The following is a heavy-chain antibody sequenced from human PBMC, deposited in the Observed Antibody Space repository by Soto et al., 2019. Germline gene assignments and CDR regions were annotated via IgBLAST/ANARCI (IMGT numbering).Heavy chain of an antibody. CDR2: IIPIGATV. D-gene: IGHD3-10*01. Sequence: QVQLVQSGAEVKKPGSSVKVSCKASGGTFSNYALISWVRQAPGQGLEWMGGIIPIGATVNYAQKFQGRVTITADESPSTVYMDRGSLSSEVTSVYYCARDLLGFGYTYADVWGQGTTVTVSS. CDR3: ARDLLGFGYTYADV. J-gene: IGHJ6*02. CDR1: GGTFSNYA. V-gene: IGHV1-69*12.